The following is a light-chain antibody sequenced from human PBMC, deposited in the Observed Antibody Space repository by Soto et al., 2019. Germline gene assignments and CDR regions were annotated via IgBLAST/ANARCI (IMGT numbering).Light chain of an antibody. CDR1: QGISSY. Sequence: DIQLTQSPSFLSASVGDRVTITCRASQGISSYLAWYQQIPGKAPKLLIFAASTLQCGVPSRFSGSGSVTEFTPAISDLQPEDFATYYCQRLQAFGQGTRVEMK. V-gene: IGKV1-9*01. CDR3: QRLQA. CDR2: AAS. J-gene: IGKJ1*01.